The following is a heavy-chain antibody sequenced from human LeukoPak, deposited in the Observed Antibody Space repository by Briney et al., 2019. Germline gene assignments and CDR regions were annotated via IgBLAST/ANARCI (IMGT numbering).Heavy chain of an antibody. Sequence: PSGTLSLTCTVSGGSVSSSSYYWGWIRQPPMKGLEWIGSIYYSGSTEYNLSLKSRVTISVDTSRNQFSLKLSSVTAADTAVYYCARHQSYGSGTYYAPFDNWGQGILVTVSS. CDR2: IYYSGST. J-gene: IGHJ4*02. V-gene: IGHV4-39*01. D-gene: IGHD3-10*01. CDR3: ARHQSYGSGTYYAPFDN. CDR1: GGSVSSSSYY.